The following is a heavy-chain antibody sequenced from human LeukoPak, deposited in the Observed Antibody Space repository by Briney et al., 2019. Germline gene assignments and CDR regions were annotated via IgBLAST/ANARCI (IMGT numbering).Heavy chain of an antibody. CDR1: GFKFSSSA. D-gene: IGHD6-13*01. J-gene: IGHJ3*02. Sequence: PGGSLRLSCAASGFKFSSSAMTWVRQAPGKGLEWVSAISGSGGGTYYADSVRGRFTISRDNSKNTLYLQMNSLRAEDTAVYYCAKRDDSSSWTAFDIWGQGTMVTVSS. V-gene: IGHV3-23*01. CDR3: AKRDDSSSWTAFDI. CDR2: ISGSGGGT.